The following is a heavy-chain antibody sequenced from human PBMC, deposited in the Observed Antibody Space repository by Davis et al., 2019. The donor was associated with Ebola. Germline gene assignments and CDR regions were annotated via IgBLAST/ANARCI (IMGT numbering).Heavy chain of an antibody. CDR2: ISSSGSSM. CDR3: ARGPSTGNSFSY. Sequence: GESLKISCAASGFTFSTYAMGWVRQAPGKGLEWLSYISSSGSSMNYADSVKGRFTISRDNAKNSLYLQMNSLRAEDTAVYYCARGPSTGNSFSYWGQGTLVTVSS. V-gene: IGHV3-48*04. CDR1: GFTFSTYA. D-gene: IGHD6-13*01. J-gene: IGHJ4*02.